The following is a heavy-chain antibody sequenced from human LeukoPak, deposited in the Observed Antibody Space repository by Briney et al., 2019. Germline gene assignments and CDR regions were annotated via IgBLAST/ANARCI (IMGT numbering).Heavy chain of an antibody. V-gene: IGHV3-23*01. CDR1: GFTFSIYA. CDR2: IGGSRSGT. CDR3: ARDHYDFWSGYSYYFDY. D-gene: IGHD3-3*01. J-gene: IGHJ4*02. Sequence: GGSLRLSCAASGFTFSIYAMSWVRQAPGKGLEWVSAIGGSRSGTNYADSVKGRFTISRDNAKNTLYLQMNSLRAEDTAVYYCARDHYDFWSGYSYYFDYWGQGTLVTVSS.